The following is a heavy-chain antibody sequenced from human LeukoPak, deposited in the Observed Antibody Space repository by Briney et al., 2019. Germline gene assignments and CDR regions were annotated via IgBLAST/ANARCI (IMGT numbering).Heavy chain of an antibody. CDR1: GGTFSSYA. CDR3: ARAKPYDYVWGSYRYTYYFDY. V-gene: IGHV1-18*01. Sequence: ASVKVSCKASGGTFSSYAISWVRQAPGQGLEWMGWVSAYNGNTNYAQKLQGRVTMTTDTSTSTAYMELRSLRSDDTAAYYCARAKPYDYVWGSYRYTYYFDYWGQGTLVTVSS. D-gene: IGHD3-16*02. J-gene: IGHJ4*02. CDR2: VSAYNGNT.